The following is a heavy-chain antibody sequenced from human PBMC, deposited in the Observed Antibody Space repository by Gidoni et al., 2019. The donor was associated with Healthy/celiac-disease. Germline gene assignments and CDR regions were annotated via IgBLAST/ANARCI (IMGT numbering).Heavy chain of an antibody. Sequence: QVQLQESGPGLVKPSETLSLTCTVSGGSISSYYWSWIRQPPGKGLEWIGYIYYSGSTNYNPSLKSRVTISVDTSKNQFSLKLSSVTAADTAVYYCARDREAVAGNYYYYGMDVWGQGTTVTVSS. CDR3: ARDREAVAGNYYYYGMDV. V-gene: IGHV4-59*01. J-gene: IGHJ6*02. CDR2: IYYSGST. CDR1: GGSISSYY. D-gene: IGHD6-19*01.